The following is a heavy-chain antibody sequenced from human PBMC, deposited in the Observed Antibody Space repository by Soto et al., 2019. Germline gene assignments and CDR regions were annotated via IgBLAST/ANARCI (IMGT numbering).Heavy chain of an antibody. CDR3: ARVYCSSTSCYWGVNYFDY. V-gene: IGHV4-59*01. Sequence: SETLSLTCTVSGGSISSYYWSWIRQPPGKGLEWIGYIYYSGSTNYNPSLKSRVTISVDTSKNQFSLKLSSVTAADTAVYYCARVYCSSTSCYWGVNYFDYWGKGTLVTVSS. CDR1: GGSISSYY. J-gene: IGHJ4*02. CDR2: IYYSGST. D-gene: IGHD2-2*01.